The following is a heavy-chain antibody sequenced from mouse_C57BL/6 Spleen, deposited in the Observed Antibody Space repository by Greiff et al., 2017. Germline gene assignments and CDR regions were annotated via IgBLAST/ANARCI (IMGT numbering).Heavy chain of an antibody. D-gene: IGHD1-2*01. CDR1: GFTFSDYG. Sequence: EVKLEESGGGLVKPGGSLKLSCAASGFTFSDYGMHWVRQAPEKGLEWVAYISSGSSTIYYADTVKGRFTISRDNAKNTLFLQMTSLRSEDTAMYYCARRLPWYFGVWGTGTTVTVSS. CDR3: ARRLPWYFGV. J-gene: IGHJ1*03. V-gene: IGHV5-17*01. CDR2: ISSGSSTI.